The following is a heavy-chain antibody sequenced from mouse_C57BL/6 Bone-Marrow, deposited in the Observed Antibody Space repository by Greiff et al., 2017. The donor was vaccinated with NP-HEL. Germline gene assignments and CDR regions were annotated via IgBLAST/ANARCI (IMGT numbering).Heavy chain of an antibody. V-gene: IGHV1-55*01. CDR1: GYTFTSYW. CDR3: ARLKYCGSSPDY. Sequence: VQLQQPGAELVKPGASVKMSCKASGYTFTSYWITWVKQRPGQGLEWIGDIYPGSGSTNYNEKFKSKATLTADTSSSTAYMQLSSLTSEDSAVYYCARLKYCGSSPDYWGQGTTLTGSS. CDR2: IYPGSGST. J-gene: IGHJ2*01. D-gene: IGHD1-1*01.